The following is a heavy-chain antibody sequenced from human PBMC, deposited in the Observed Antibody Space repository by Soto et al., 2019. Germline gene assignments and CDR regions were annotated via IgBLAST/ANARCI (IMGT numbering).Heavy chain of an antibody. D-gene: IGHD7-27*01. CDR1: GGSISSRGYS. CDR2: IYHSGST. J-gene: IGHJ5*02. Sequence: PSETMSLTCAVSGGSISSRGYSWSWIRQPPGKGLEWIGYIYHSGSTYYNPSLKSRVTISVDRSKNQFSLKLSSVTAADTAVYYCATVPGPWGQGTLVTVSS. V-gene: IGHV4-30-2*01. CDR3: ATVPGP.